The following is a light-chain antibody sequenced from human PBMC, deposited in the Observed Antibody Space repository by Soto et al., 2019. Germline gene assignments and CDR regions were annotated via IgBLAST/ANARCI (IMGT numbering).Light chain of an antibody. Sequence: QSALTQPASVSGSPGQSITISCTGTSSNVGSYDYVSWYQQHPGKVPKLMIYDVSQRPSGVPDRFSGSKSGNTASLTISGLQTEDEADYYCCSYAGRYTVLFGGGTKLTVL. V-gene: IGLV2-11*01. CDR2: DVS. CDR3: CSYAGRYTVL. CDR1: SSNVGSYDY. J-gene: IGLJ2*01.